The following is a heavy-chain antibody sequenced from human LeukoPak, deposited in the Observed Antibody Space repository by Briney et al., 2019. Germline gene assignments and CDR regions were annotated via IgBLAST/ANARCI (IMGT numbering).Heavy chain of an antibody. D-gene: IGHD6-19*01. J-gene: IGHJ5*02. CDR1: GFTFSSYA. V-gene: IGHV3-30-3*01. CDR3: ARVAGQQWLVHPKGWFDP. Sequence: PGGSLRLSCAASGFTFSSYAMSWVRQAPGKGLEWVAVISYDGSNKYYADSVKGRFTISRDNSKNTLYLQMNSLRAEDTAVYYCARVAGQQWLVHPKGWFDPWGQGTLVTVSS. CDR2: ISYDGSNK.